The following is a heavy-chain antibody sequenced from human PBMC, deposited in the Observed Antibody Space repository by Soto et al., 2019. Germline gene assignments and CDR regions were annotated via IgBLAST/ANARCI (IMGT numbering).Heavy chain of an antibody. J-gene: IGHJ6*02. V-gene: IGHV3-30-3*01. D-gene: IGHD2-15*01. Sequence: SYAMHWVRQAPGQGLEWVAVISYDGSNKYYADSVKGRFTISRDNSKNTLYLQMNSLRAEDTAVYYCARMASFYCSGGSCYPTYGMDVWGQGTTVTVSS. CDR3: ARMASFYCSGGSCYPTYGMDV. CDR1: SYA. CDR2: ISYDGSNK.